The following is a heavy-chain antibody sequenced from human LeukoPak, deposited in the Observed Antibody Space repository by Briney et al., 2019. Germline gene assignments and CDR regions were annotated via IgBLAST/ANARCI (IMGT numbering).Heavy chain of an antibody. V-gene: IGHV4-39*01. Sequence: SETLSLTCTVSGGSISSSSYYWGWIRQPPGKGLEWTGSIYYRGSTYYNPSLKSRVTISVDTSKNQFSLKLSSVTAADTAVYYCASLAAAGNYWGQGTLVTVSS. CDR2: IYYRGST. J-gene: IGHJ4*02. CDR1: GGSISSSSYY. CDR3: ASLAAAGNY. D-gene: IGHD6-13*01.